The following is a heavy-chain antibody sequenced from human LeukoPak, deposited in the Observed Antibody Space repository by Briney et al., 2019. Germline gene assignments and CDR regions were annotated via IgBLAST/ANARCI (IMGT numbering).Heavy chain of an antibody. D-gene: IGHD6-19*01. CDR1: GFTFDDYA. CDR2: ISWNSGSI. J-gene: IGHJ4*02. CDR3: ANDISGHAWGGVYFDY. V-gene: IGHV3-9*03. Sequence: GGSLRLSCAASGFTFDDYAMPWVRQAPGKGLEWVSGISWNSGSIGYADSVKGRFTISRDNAKNSLYPQMNSLRAEDMALYYCANDISGHAWGGVYFDYWGQGTLVTVSS.